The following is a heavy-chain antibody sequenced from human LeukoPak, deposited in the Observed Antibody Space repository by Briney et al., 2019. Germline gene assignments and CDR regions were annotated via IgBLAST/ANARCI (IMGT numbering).Heavy chain of an antibody. CDR2: IYHSGST. CDR3: ARDVPYWYFDL. CDR1: GYSISSGYY. V-gene: IGHV4-38-2*02. Sequence: SETLSLTCTVSGYSISSGYYWGWTRQPPGKGLEWIGSIYHSGSTYYNPALKSRVTTSVDTSKNQFSLKLNAVTAADTALYYCARDVPYWYFDLSGRGTLVTVSS. J-gene: IGHJ2*01. D-gene: IGHD2-2*01.